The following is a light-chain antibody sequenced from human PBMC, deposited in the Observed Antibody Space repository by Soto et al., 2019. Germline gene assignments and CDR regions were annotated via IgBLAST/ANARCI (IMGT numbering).Light chain of an antibody. Sequence: EIVLTQSPGALPLSPGERATLSCRASQSISSSYLAIAWYQQKPGQPPRLLIYGASSRATGIPDRFSGSGSATDFTLTISRLEPEDFAVYYCQQHDTSPWTFGQGTRVEIK. CDR1: QSISSSY. V-gene: IGKV3-20*01. CDR2: GAS. J-gene: IGKJ1*01. CDR3: QQHDTSPWT.